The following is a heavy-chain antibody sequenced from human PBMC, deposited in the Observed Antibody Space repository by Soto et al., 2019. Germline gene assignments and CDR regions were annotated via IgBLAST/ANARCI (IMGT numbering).Heavy chain of an antibody. D-gene: IGHD4-17*01. V-gene: IGHV3-23*01. Sequence: EVQLLESGGGLVQPGGSLRLSCAASGFTFSSYAMSWVRQAPGKGLEWVSAISGSGGGTYYADSVKGLFTISRDNSKNTLYLQMNSLRAEDTAVYYCAKYYGDYGRYYYYYGMDVWGQGTTVTVSS. CDR1: GFTFSSYA. CDR2: ISGSGGGT. CDR3: AKYYGDYGRYYYYYGMDV. J-gene: IGHJ6*02.